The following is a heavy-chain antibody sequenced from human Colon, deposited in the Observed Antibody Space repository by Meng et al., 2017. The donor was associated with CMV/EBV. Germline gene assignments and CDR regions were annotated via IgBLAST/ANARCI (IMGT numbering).Heavy chain of an antibody. D-gene: IGHD5-12*01. CDR2: IKPDGSEE. CDR3: VRDSGYGGSCDY. V-gene: IGHV3-7*01. CDR1: GFTFDDYA. J-gene: IGHJ4*02. Sequence: GESLKISCAVSGFTFDDYAIHWVRQAPGKGLEWVANIKPDGSEEYYVDSVKGRFTISRDNAKNSLYLQMNSLRAEDTAVYYCVRDSGYGGSCDYWGQGTLVTVSS.